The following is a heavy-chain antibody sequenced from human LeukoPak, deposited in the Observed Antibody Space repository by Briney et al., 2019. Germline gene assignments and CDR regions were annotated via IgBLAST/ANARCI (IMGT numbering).Heavy chain of an antibody. J-gene: IGHJ4*02. CDR2: ISWNSGSI. V-gene: IGHV3-9*01. Sequence: PGGSLRLSCAASGFTFDDYAMHWVRQAPGKGLEWVSGISWNSGSIGYADSVKGRFTISRDNAKNSLYLQMDSLRAEDTAVYYCARAGLQQWLSFDNWGQGTLVTVST. CDR3: ARAGLQQWLSFDN. CDR1: GFTFDDYA. D-gene: IGHD6-19*01.